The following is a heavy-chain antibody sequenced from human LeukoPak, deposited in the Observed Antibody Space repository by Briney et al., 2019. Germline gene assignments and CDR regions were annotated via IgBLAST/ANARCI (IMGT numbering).Heavy chain of an antibody. CDR2: IYYSGST. CDR3: ARDGGYGSGSSYYNY. D-gene: IGHD3-10*01. CDR1: GGSISSGDYY. V-gene: IGHV4-30-4*08. J-gene: IGHJ4*02. Sequence: SETLSLTCTVSGGSISSGDYYWSWIRQPPGKGLEWIGYIYYSGSTYYNPSLKSRVTISVDTSKNQFSLKLSSVTAADTAVYYCARDGGYGSGSSYYNYWGQGTLVTVSS.